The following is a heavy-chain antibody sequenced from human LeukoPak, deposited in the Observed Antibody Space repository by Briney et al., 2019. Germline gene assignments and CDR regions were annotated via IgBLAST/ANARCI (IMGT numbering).Heavy chain of an antibody. Sequence: GGSLRLSCAASGFALSNYLMSWVRQAPGKGLEWVANIKQDGSEKYYVDSVKGRFTISRDNAKNSLYLQMSTLKVEDTAVYYCARRVPTTPRTDFWGQGTLVTVSS. CDR2: IKQDGSEK. CDR3: ARRVPTTPRTDF. V-gene: IGHV3-7*01. D-gene: IGHD1-1*01. CDR1: GFALSNYL. J-gene: IGHJ4*02.